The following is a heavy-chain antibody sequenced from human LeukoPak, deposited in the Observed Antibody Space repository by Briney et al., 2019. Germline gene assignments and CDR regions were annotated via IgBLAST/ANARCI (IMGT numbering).Heavy chain of an antibody. CDR3: AREGCSGGSCTPFGI. CDR2: IYSSGTT. V-gene: IGHV4-59*01. D-gene: IGHD2-15*01. J-gene: IGHJ3*02. Sequence: PSETLSLTCTVSGGSISSYYWSWIRQPPGKGLEWIGYIYSSGTTNYNPSLKSRVTISVDTSKNQFSLKLSSVTAADTAVYYCAREGCSGGSCTPFGIWGQGTMVTVSS. CDR1: GGSISSYY.